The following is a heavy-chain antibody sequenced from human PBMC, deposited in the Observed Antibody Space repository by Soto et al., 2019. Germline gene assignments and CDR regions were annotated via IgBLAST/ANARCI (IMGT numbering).Heavy chain of an antibody. J-gene: IGHJ5*02. CDR3: ARDLRLRYFDWLLP. V-gene: IGHV4-31*03. Sequence: SETLSLTCTVSGGSISSGGYYWSWIRQHPGKGLEWIGYIYYSGSTYYNPSLKSRVTISVDTSKSQVSLRLSSVTAADTAVYYCARDLRLRYFDWLLPWGQGTLVTVSS. D-gene: IGHD3-9*01. CDR2: IYYSGST. CDR1: GGSISSGGYY.